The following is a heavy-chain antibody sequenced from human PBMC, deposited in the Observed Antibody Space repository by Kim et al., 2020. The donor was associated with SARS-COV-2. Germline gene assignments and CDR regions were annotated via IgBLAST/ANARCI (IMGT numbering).Heavy chain of an antibody. V-gene: IGHV3-53*01. CDR3: ARVVDYGGNSNWFDP. D-gene: IGHD4-17*01. CDR1: GFTVSSNY. J-gene: IGHJ5*02. CDR2: IYSGGST. Sequence: GGSLRLSCAASGFTVSSNYMSWVRQAPGKGLEWVSVIYSGGSTYYADAVKGRFTISRDNSKNTLYLQMNSLRAEDTAVYYCARVVDYGGNSNWFDPWGQGTLVTVSS.